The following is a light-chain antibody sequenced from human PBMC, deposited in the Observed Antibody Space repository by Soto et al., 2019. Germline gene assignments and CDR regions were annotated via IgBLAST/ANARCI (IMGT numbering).Light chain of an antibody. J-gene: IGKJ4*01. CDR2: GAS. CDR3: QQYNNWPLT. V-gene: IGKV3-15*01. Sequence: EVVMTQSPATLSVSPGERATLSCRASLCVSSLLAWYQQKPGQAPRLLIYGASTRATGIPDRFSASGSGTEFALTISSLQSGDFAVYYCQQYNNWPLTFGGGTKVEIK. CDR1: LCVSSL.